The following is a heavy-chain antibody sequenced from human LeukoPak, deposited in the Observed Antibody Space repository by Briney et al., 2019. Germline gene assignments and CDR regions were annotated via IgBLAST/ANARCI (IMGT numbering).Heavy chain of an antibody. CDR1: GGSISPYY. D-gene: IGHD1-26*01. J-gene: IGHJ4*02. Sequence: PSETLSLTCTVSGGSISPYYWSWIRQPPGSGLEWIAYIYYSGSTSYNPSLKSRVAISVDTSNNEVSLKLSSVTAADTAVYYCARYSFPVGRHFDYWGQGTLVTVSS. V-gene: IGHV4-59*08. CDR3: ARYSFPVGRHFDY. CDR2: IYYSGST.